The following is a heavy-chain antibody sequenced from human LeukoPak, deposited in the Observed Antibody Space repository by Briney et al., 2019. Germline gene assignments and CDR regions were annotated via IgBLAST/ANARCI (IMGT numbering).Heavy chain of an antibody. V-gene: IGHV3-21*01. Sequence: PGGSLRLSCAASGFTFSIYSMDWVRQAPGKGLEWVSSISSSGSYIYYADSLKGRFTISRDNAKNSLYLQMNSLRAEDTAVYYCAREDASSCDYWGQGILVTVSS. CDR1: GFTFSIYS. CDR3: AREDASSCDY. D-gene: IGHD6-13*01. J-gene: IGHJ4*02. CDR2: ISSSGSYI.